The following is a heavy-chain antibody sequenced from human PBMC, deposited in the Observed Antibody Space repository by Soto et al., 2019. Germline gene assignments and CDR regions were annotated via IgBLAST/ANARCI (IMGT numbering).Heavy chain of an antibody. V-gene: IGHV1-3*01. CDR1: GYTFTSYA. CDR2: INAGNGNT. D-gene: IGHD3-10*01. J-gene: IGHJ4*02. Sequence: ASVKVSCKASGYTFTSYAMHWVRQAPGQRLEWMGWINAGNGNTKYSQKFQGRVTITRDTSASTAYMELSSLRSEDTAVYYCARVGTYYYGSGSCLDYWGQGTLVTVSS. CDR3: ARVGTYYYGSGSCLDY.